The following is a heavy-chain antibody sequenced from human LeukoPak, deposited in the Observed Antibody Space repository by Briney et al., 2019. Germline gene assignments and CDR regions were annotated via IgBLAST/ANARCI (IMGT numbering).Heavy chain of an antibody. D-gene: IGHD6-19*01. V-gene: IGHV4-59*11. J-gene: IGHJ4*02. CDR3: ARDRTIAVAGTLDY. CDR2: IYYSGST. CDR1: GGSISSHY. Sequence: PSETLSLTCTVSGGSISSHYWSWIRQPPGKGLEWIGYIYYSGSTKYNPSLKSRVTISVDTSKNQFSLKLSSVTAADTAVYYCARDRTIAVAGTLDYWGQGTLVTVSS.